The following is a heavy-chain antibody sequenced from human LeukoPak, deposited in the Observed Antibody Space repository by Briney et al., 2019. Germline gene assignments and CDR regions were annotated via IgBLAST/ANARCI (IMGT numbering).Heavy chain of an antibody. Sequence: PGGSLRLSCAGSGFTFDDYAMHWVRQAPGKGLEWVSGISWNSGHKGYADSVKGRFTISRDNAKNSLYLQMNSLRDDDMALYYCARGNSGSYSQDWFDPWGQGTLVTVSS. CDR1: GFTFDDYA. J-gene: IGHJ5*02. D-gene: IGHD1-26*01. CDR2: ISWNSGHK. CDR3: ARGNSGSYSQDWFDP. V-gene: IGHV3-9*03.